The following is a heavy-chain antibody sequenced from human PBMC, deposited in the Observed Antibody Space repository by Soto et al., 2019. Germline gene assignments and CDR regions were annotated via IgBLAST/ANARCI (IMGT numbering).Heavy chain of an antibody. CDR2: IIPIFGTA. CDR1: GGTFSIYA. Sequence: ASVKVSCKASGGTFSIYAISWVRQAPGQGLEWMGGIIPIFGTANYAQKFQGRVTINADESTSTAYMELSSLRSEDTAVYYCARVGQADVVLWFRPFQHWGQGTLVTVSS. D-gene: IGHD3-10*01. J-gene: IGHJ1*01. CDR3: ARVGQADVVLWFRPFQH. V-gene: IGHV1-69*13.